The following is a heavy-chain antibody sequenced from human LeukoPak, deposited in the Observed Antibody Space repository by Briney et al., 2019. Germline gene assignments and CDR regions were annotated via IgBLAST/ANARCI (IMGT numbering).Heavy chain of an antibody. J-gene: IGHJ5*02. D-gene: IGHD6-19*01. CDR2: IGTAGDS. Sequence: PPGGSLRLSCAASGFSFSSYGMHWVRHITGKGLEWVSVIGTAGDSLYAGSARGRFTISRENAKNSLYLQMNSLRAGDTAVYYCARSVAGSSWFDPWGQGTLVTVSS. CDR3: ARSVAGSSWFDP. V-gene: IGHV3-13*01. CDR1: GFSFSSYG.